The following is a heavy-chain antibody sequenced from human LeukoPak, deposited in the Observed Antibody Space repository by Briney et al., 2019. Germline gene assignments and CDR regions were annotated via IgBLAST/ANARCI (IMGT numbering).Heavy chain of an antibody. CDR3: ARDSAAGIYYYMDV. J-gene: IGHJ6*03. CDR2: IYTSGST. CDR1: GGSISSGSYY. D-gene: IGHD6-13*01. V-gene: IGHV4-61*02. Sequence: SETLSLTCTVSGGSISSGSYYWSWIRQPAGKGLEWIGRIYTSGSTNYNPSLKSRVTISVDTSKNQFSLKLSSVTAADTAVYYCARDSAAGIYYYMDVWGKGTTVTVSS.